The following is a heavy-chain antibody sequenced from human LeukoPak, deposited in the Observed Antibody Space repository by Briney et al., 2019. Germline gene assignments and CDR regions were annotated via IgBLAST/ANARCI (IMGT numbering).Heavy chain of an antibody. CDR1: GFTFSSHW. D-gene: IGHD6-13*01. J-gene: IGHJ4*02. Sequence: GGSLGLSCAASGFTFSSHWMSWVRQAPGKGLEWVANINQDGSEKYYVDSVKGRFTISRDNAKNSLYLQMNSLSAEDTAVYYCARDGVAAGIYFDYWGQGTLVTVSS. CDR3: ARDGVAAGIYFDY. CDR2: INQDGSEK. V-gene: IGHV3-7*01.